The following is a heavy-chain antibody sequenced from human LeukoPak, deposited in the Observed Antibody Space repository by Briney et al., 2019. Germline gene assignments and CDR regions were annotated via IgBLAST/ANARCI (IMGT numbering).Heavy chain of an antibody. J-gene: IGHJ4*02. CDR1: GGSISSYY. CDR3: ARADSGSYYAFYFDY. D-gene: IGHD1-26*01. Sequence: SETLSLTCTVSGGSISSYYWSWIRQPPGKGLEWIGYIYYSGSTNYNPSLKSRVTISVDTSKNQFSLKLSSVTAADTAVYYCARADSGSYYAFYFDYWGQGTLVTVSS. V-gene: IGHV4-59*01. CDR2: IYYSGST.